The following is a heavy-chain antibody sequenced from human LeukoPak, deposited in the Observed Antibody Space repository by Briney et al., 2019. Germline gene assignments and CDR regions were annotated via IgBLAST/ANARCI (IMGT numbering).Heavy chain of an antibody. V-gene: IGHV4-34*01. Sequence: SETLSLTCAVYGGSFSGYYWSWIRQPPGKGLEWIGEINHSGSTNYNPSLKSRVTISVDTSKNQFSLKLSSVTAADTAVYYCARRKDHLRFLEWLPRPFDIWGQGTMVTVSS. CDR3: ARRKDHLRFLEWLPRPFDI. J-gene: IGHJ3*02. CDR1: GGSFSGYY. CDR2: INHSGST. D-gene: IGHD3-3*01.